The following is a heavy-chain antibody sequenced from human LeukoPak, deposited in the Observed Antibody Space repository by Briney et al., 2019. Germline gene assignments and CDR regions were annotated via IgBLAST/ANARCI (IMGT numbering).Heavy chain of an antibody. V-gene: IGHV1-69*13. CDR1: GGTFISYS. J-gene: IGHJ5*02. D-gene: IGHD6-19*01. CDR3: ARGPVAGPNWFDP. CDR2: IIPIFGTA. Sequence: GASVKVSCKASGGTFISYSINWVRQAPGQGLEWMGWIIPIFGTANYAQKLQGRVTITADESTSTAYMDLSSLRSEHTAVYYCARGPVAGPNWFDPWGQGTLVTVSS.